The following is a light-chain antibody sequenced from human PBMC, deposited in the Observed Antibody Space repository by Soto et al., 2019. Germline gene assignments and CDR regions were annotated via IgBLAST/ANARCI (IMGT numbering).Light chain of an antibody. CDR2: EVS. Sequence: QSALTQPASVSGSPGQSITISCTGTSSDVGGYNYVSWYQQHPGKAPNLIIYEVSNRPSGVSNRFSGSKSGNTASLTISGLQAEDEADYYCSSYTGSSTVLFGGGTQLTVL. CDR3: SSYTGSSTVL. V-gene: IGLV2-14*01. CDR1: SSDVGGYNY. J-gene: IGLJ7*01.